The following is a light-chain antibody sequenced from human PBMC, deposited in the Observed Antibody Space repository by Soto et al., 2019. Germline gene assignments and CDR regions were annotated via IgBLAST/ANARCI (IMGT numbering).Light chain of an antibody. CDR3: SSYTSSSILYV. Sequence: QSVLTQPASVSGSPGQSITISCTGTSSDVGGYNYVSWYQQHPGKAPKLMIYEVSYRPSGVSNRFSGSKSGNTASLTISGLQAEDEADYYCSSYTSSSILYVFGAGTTVTVL. V-gene: IGLV2-14*01. J-gene: IGLJ1*01. CDR2: EVS. CDR1: SSDVGGYNY.